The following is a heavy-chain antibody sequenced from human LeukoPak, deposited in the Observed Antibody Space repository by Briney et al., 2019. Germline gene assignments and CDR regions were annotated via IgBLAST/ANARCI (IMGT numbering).Heavy chain of an antibody. CDR1: GGSISSGGYY. D-gene: IGHD3-10*01. V-gene: IGHV4-31*03. CDR3: ARAYGSGTHFDY. CDR2: IYYSGST. Sequence: SQTLSLTCTVSGGSISSGGYYWSWIRQHPGKGLEWIGYIYYSGSTYYNPSLKSRVTISVDTSKNQFSLKLSAVTAADTAVYYCARAYGSGTHFDYWGQGTLVTVSS. J-gene: IGHJ4*02.